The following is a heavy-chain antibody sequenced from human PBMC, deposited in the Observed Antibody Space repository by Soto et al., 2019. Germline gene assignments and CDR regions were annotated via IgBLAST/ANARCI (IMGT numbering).Heavy chain of an antibody. D-gene: IGHD3-9*01. J-gene: IGHJ4*02. Sequence: GRSLRVSCAAAGFTFRNYAMSWVRQATGKGLEWVSAISATGGSTYYADSVRGRLTISRDNSKNTLYLQMNSLRAEDTAVYYCAKDGGDILTGYYCYFDFWGQGTLVTVSS. CDR2: ISATGGST. CDR3: AKDGGDILTGYYCYFDF. V-gene: IGHV3-23*01. CDR1: GFTFRNYA.